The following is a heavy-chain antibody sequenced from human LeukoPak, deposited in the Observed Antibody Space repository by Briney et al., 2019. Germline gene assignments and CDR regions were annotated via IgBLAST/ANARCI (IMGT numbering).Heavy chain of an antibody. CDR2: VTSYNGDT. CDR1: GYTFTSYG. CDR3: AKDWHILTGRNCFDP. D-gene: IGHD3-9*01. J-gene: IGHJ5*02. V-gene: IGHV1-18*01. Sequence: ASVTVSCTASGYTFTSYGISWVRQAPGQGLEWMGWVTSYNGDTNYAQKFQGRVTMSADTSTSTAYMELRSLRFDDTAIYYCAKDWHILTGRNCFDPWGQGTLVTVSS.